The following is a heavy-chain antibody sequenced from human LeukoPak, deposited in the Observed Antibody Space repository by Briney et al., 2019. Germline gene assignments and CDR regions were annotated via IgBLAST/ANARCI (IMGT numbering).Heavy chain of an antibody. CDR3: ARDSGSYNFDY. CDR1: GFTFSSYW. CDR2: INSDGSST. J-gene: IGHJ4*02. D-gene: IGHD1-26*01. Sequence: GGSLRLSCAASGFTFSSYWMHWVRQAPGKGLVWVSRINSDGSSTSYADSVKGRFTISRDNAKNTLYLQMNSLRAEDSAVYYCARDSGSYNFDYWGQGTLVTVSS. V-gene: IGHV3-74*01.